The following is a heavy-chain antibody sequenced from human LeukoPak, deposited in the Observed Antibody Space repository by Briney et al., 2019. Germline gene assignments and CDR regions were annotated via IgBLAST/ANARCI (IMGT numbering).Heavy chain of an antibody. V-gene: IGHV1-18*01. CDR2: ISAYNGNT. J-gene: IGHJ6*03. Sequence: ASVKVSCKASGYTFTSYGISWVRQAPGQGLEWMGWISAYNGNTNYAQKLQGRVTMTTDTSTSTAYMELSSLRSEDTAVYYCARVRYSGSYPGPYYYYYMDVWGKGTTVTVSS. CDR3: ARVRYSGSYPGPYYYYYMDV. CDR1: GYTFTSYG. D-gene: IGHD1-26*01.